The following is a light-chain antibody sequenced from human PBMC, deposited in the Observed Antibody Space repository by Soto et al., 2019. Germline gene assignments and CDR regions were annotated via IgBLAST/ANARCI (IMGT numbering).Light chain of an antibody. Sequence: EIVMTQSPVTLSVSPGERATLSCRASQRVSSNVAWYQQKPGQAPRLLIHGAFTRATGIPARFSGSGSGTEFTLTISSLQPEDFATYYCQQSYSTPWTFGQGTKVDIK. CDR1: QRVSSN. V-gene: IGKV3-15*01. CDR2: GAF. CDR3: QQSYSTPWT. J-gene: IGKJ1*01.